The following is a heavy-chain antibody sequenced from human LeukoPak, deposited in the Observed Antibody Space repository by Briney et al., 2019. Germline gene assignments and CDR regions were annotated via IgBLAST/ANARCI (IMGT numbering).Heavy chain of an antibody. CDR2: ISGSGGST. D-gene: IGHD1-26*01. V-gene: IGHV3-23*01. Sequence: PGGSLRLSCAASGFTFSSYAMSWVRQAPGKGLEWVSAISGSGGSTYYADSVKGRFTISRDNSKNTLYLQMNSLRAEDTAVYYCAKDMLGRAGGVGATIGTFDPWGQGTLVTVSS. J-gene: IGHJ5*02. CDR3: AKDMLGRAGGVGATIGTFDP. CDR1: GFTFSSYA.